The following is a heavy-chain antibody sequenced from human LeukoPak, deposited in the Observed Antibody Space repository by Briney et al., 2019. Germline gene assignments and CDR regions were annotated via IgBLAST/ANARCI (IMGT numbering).Heavy chain of an antibody. CDR1: GGSINSATYY. J-gene: IGHJ4*02. CDR3: ARNSCPSGTCYDNRGYFDY. Sequence: SETLSLTCTVSGGSINSATYYWTWIRQPAGKGLEWIGRIYTSGSTNYNPSLKSRVTISVDTSKNQFSLKLSSVTAADTAVYYCARNSCPSGTCYDNRGYFDYWGQGTLVTVSS. V-gene: IGHV4-61*02. D-gene: IGHD2-15*01. CDR2: IYTSGST.